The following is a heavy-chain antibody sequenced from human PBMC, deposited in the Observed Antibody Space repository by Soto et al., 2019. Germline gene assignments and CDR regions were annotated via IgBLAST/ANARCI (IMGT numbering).Heavy chain of an antibody. CDR1: GYTLTVLS. J-gene: IGHJ6*02. V-gene: IGHV1-24*01. Sequence: ASVKVSCKVSGYTLTVLSMHWVRQAPGKGLEWMGGFDPEDGETIYAQKFQGRVTMTEDTSTDTAYMELSSLRSEDTAVYYCALLGFNYYYYGMDVWGQGTTVTVSS. CDR2: FDPEDGET. CDR3: ALLGFNYYYYGMDV. D-gene: IGHD1-26*01.